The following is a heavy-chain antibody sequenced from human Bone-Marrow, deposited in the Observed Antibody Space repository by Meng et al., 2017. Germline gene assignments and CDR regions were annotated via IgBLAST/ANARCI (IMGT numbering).Heavy chain of an antibody. V-gene: IGHV3-23*01. CDR1: GFAFSSYT. J-gene: IGHJ4*02. Sequence: GGSLRLSCVGSGFAFSSYTMSWVRQAPGKGLEWVSGISVNGDRAYYAVSVKGRFTISRDNSKNTLYVQMNSLRAEDTAVYYCAKIYYYDSSGYPIRDYWGQGTLVTVSS. CDR3: AKIYYYDSSGYPIRDY. D-gene: IGHD3-22*01. CDR2: ISVNGDRA.